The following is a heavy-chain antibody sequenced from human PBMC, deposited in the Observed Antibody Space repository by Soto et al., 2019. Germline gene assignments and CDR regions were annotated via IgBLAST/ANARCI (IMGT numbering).Heavy chain of an antibody. V-gene: IGHV1-2*02. CDR2: INPNSGGT. CDR3: ARWGRGYCXGGSCYSDYYYYYGMDV. CDR1: GYTFTGYY. Sequence: GASVKVSCKASGYTFTGYYMHWVRQAPGQGLEWMGWINPNSGGTNYAQKFRGRVTMTRDTSISTAYMELSRLRSDDTAVYYCARWGRGYCXGGSCYSDYYYYYGMDVWGQGTTVTVSS. D-gene: IGHD2-15*01. J-gene: IGHJ6*02.